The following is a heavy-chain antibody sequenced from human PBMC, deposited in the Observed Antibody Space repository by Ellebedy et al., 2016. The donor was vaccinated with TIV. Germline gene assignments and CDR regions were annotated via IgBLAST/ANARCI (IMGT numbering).Heavy chain of an antibody. J-gene: IGHJ4*02. D-gene: IGHD1-14*01. Sequence: GESLKISCAASGFTFSSFGMHWVLQAPGMGLEWLAALAYDGSNKFYADSVKGRFTISRDNSKNTVYLQMNSLRSEDTAVYYCARNGIYMGIDYWGQGALVTVSS. V-gene: IGHV3-30*03. CDR1: GFTFSSFG. CDR3: ARNGIYMGIDY. CDR2: LAYDGSNK.